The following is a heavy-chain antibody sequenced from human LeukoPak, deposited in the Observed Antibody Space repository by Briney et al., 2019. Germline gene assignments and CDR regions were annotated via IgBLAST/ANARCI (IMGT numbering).Heavy chain of an antibody. D-gene: IGHD2-2*01. J-gene: IGHJ4*02. V-gene: IGHV1-18*01. CDR3: ARGCGRSSCPYYFDS. Sequence: ASVKVSCKASGYTFTSYGISWVRQARGQGVEGMGWISAYNGNTNYAQKLQGRVTMTTDTSTSTAYMELRSLRAEDTAVYYCARGCGRSSCPYYFDSWGQGTLVTVSS. CDR1: GYTFTSYG. CDR2: ISAYNGNT.